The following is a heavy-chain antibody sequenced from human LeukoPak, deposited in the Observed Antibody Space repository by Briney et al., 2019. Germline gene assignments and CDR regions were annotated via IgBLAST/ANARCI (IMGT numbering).Heavy chain of an antibody. CDR1: GFSFSSYG. Sequence: PGGSLRLSCVASGFSFSSYGMHWVRQAPGKGLDWVAFIRYDGSNKYYTDSVKGRFTISRDNSKNTLYLQMNSLRAEDTAVYYCAKDIVFRSGYYDLLPDYWGQGTLVTVSS. V-gene: IGHV3-30*02. CDR3: AKDIVFRSGYYDLLPDY. D-gene: IGHD3-9*01. CDR2: IRYDGSNK. J-gene: IGHJ4*02.